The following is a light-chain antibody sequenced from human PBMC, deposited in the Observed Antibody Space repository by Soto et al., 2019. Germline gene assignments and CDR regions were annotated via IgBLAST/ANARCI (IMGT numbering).Light chain of an antibody. V-gene: IGKV3D-20*02. CDR1: QSVSSSY. J-gene: IGKJ1*01. Sequence: EIVLTQSPGTLSLSPGERATLSCRASQSVSSSYLAWYQQKPGQAPRLLIYGASSRATGIPDRFSGSGSGTDFTLTISRLEPEDVAVYYCQQRSNWPPTWTFGQGTKVDIK. CDR2: GAS. CDR3: QQRSNWPPTWT.